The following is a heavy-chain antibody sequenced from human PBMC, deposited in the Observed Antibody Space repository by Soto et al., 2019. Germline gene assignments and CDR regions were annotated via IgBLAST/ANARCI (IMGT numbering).Heavy chain of an antibody. D-gene: IGHD3-3*02. CDR1: GFTFSSYF. J-gene: IGHJ6*02. V-gene: IGHV3-48*01. Sequence: GGSLRLSCAASGFTFSSYFMNWVRQAPGKGLEWVSYISSSSGTIYYADSVKGRFTISRDNAKNSLYLQMNSLRVEDTAVYYCARPHGSNRAFSSSYDMDAWGQETTVTISS. CDR2: ISSSSGTI. CDR3: ARPHGSNRAFSSSYDMDA.